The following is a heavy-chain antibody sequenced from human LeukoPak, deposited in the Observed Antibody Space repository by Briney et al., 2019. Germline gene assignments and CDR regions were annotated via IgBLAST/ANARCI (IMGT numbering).Heavy chain of an antibody. D-gene: IGHD6-6*01. CDR3: ARGRRIAARPGYFQH. CDR1: GGSFSGYY. Sequence: SETLSLTCAVYGGSFSGYYWSWIRQPPGKGLEWIGEINHSGSTNYNPSLKSRVTISVDTSKNQFSLKLSSVTAADTAVYYCARGRRIAARPGYFQHWGQGTLVTVSS. CDR2: INHSGST. V-gene: IGHV4-34*01. J-gene: IGHJ1*01.